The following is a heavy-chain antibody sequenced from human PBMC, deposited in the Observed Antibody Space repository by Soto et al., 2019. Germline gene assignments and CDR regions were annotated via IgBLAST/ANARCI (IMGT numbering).Heavy chain of an antibody. D-gene: IGHD2-15*01. CDR1: GFPFSDAW. CDR2: IKSNPDGGAT. V-gene: IGHV3-15*01. CDR3: TTDPSFEAAYWSRGSCYRSYGMDV. J-gene: IGHJ6*02. Sequence: PGGSLRLSCAASGFPFSDAWIRWVRQPPGKGLEWVGRIKSNPDGGATDYAAPVKGRFTISRDDSKNTLYLQMNSLTTADTALYYCTTDPSFEAAYWSRGSCYRSYGMDVWGQGTTVTVSS.